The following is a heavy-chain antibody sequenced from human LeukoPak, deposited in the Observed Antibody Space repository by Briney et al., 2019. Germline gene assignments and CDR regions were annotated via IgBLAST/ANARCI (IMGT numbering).Heavy chain of an antibody. CDR2: MNPNNRNT. J-gene: IGHJ4*02. CDR1: GYTFSNYD. Sequence: ASVKVSCKASGYTFSNYDINWVRQATGQGLEWMGWMNPNNRNTGYAQKFQGRVTMTTDTSTSTAYMELRSLRSDDTAVYYCARLLIAVAGTGYDYWGQGTLVTVSS. D-gene: IGHD6-19*01. CDR3: ARLLIAVAGTGYDY. V-gene: IGHV1-8*01.